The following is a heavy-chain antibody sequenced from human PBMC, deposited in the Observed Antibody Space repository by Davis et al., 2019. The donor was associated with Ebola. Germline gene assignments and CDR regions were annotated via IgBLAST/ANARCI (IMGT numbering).Heavy chain of an antibody. Sequence: GESLKISCAASGFTFSSYSMNWVRQAPGKGLEWVSSISSSSSYIYYADSVKGRFTISRDNAKNSLYLQMNSLRAEDTAVYYCARPAHTYYDFWSGYSPNWFDPWGQGTLVTVSS. D-gene: IGHD3-3*01. CDR2: ISSSSSYI. J-gene: IGHJ5*02. V-gene: IGHV3-21*01. CDR1: GFTFSSYS. CDR3: ARPAHTYYDFWSGYSPNWFDP.